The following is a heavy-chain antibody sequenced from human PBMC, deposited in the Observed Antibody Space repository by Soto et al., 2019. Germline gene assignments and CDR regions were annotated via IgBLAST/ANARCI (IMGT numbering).Heavy chain of an antibody. CDR1: GDSVSSNSAA. D-gene: IGHD5-12*01. J-gene: IGHJ6*02. V-gene: IGHV6-1*01. CDR2: TYYRSKWYN. CDR3: AVSVATSHYYYYYGMDV. Sequence: QVQLQQSGPGLVKPSQTLSLTCAISGDSVSSNSAAWNWIRQSPSRGLEWLGRTYYRSKWYNDYAVSVKSRITINPDTSKNQFSLQLNSVTPEDTAVYYCAVSVATSHYYYYYGMDVWGQGTTVTVSS.